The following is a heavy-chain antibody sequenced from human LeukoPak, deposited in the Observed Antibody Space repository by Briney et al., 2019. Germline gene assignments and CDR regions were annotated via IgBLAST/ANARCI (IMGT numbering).Heavy chain of an antibody. CDR2: IYTSGST. Sequence: PSVTLSLTCTVSGGSISDYYWSWIRQPVGKGLEWIGRIYTSGSTNYNPSLKSRVTMSVDTSKNQFSLKLSSVTAADTAVYCCARDRHGMSVSDYFDYWGQGTLVAVSS. J-gene: IGHJ4*02. CDR3: ARDRHGMSVSDYFDY. D-gene: IGHD6-19*01. V-gene: IGHV4-4*07. CDR1: GGSISDYY.